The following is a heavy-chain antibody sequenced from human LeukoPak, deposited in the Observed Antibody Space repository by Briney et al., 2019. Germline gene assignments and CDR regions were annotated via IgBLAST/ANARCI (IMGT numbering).Heavy chain of an antibody. CDR1: GGSISSYY. CDR3: ARASYDSSGYWRPYDY. CDR2: VYYSGSS. J-gene: IGHJ4*02. Sequence: SETLSLTCTVSGGSISSYYGSWIRQPPGKGLEWIGYVYYSGSSNYNPSLKSRVTISLDTSKNQFSLKLSSVTAADTAVYYCARASYDSSGYWRPYDYWGQGTLVTVSS. V-gene: IGHV4-59*01. D-gene: IGHD3-22*01.